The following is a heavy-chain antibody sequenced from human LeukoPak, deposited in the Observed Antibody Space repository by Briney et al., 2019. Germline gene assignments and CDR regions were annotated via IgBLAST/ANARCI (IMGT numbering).Heavy chain of an antibody. V-gene: IGHV4-31*03. CDR2: IYYSGST. D-gene: IGHD3-22*01. CDR3: ARLRYDGSGYSLDY. Sequence: SETLSLTCTVSGGSVSSGDYYWSWIRQNPGKGLEWIGYIYYSGSTYYNPSLKSRVSISVDTSQNQFSLQLSSVTAADTAVYYCARLRYDGSGYSLDYWGQGTLVTVSS. CDR1: GGSVSSGDYY. J-gene: IGHJ4*02.